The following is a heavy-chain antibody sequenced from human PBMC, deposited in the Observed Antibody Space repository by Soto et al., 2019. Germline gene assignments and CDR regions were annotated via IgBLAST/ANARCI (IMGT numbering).Heavy chain of an antibody. CDR2: ISGGGGTT. V-gene: IGHV3-23*01. J-gene: IGHJ3*02. Sequence: GGSLRLSCAASGFTFSNYAMSWVRQAPGKGLEWVSAISGGGGTTYYADSVRGRFTISRDNSKNTLYLQMNSLRAEDTAVYYCAKVLTIFGVLTDAFDIWGQGTMVTVSS. CDR3: AKVLTIFGVLTDAFDI. CDR1: GFTFSNYA. D-gene: IGHD3-3*01.